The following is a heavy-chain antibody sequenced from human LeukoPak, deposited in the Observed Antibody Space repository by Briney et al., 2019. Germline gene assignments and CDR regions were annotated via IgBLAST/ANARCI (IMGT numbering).Heavy chain of an antibody. V-gene: IGHV3-13*01. CDR2: INTASDR. J-gene: IGHJ6*03. CDR3: ARGGSLYDASYYYYLDV. D-gene: IGHD2/OR15-2a*01. CDR1: GFTFKNYD. Sequence: GGSLRLSCAASGFTFKNYDMHWVRHASGKGLEWGSVINTASDRIYPVSVKGRFTISRENAKSSLYLQMNNLRAGDTAVYYCARGGSLYDASYYYYLDVWGKGTRVTVSS.